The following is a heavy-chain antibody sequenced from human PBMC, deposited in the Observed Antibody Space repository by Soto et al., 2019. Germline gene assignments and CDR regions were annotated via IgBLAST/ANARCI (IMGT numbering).Heavy chain of an antibody. J-gene: IGHJ4*02. Sequence: GGSLRLSCAASGLSFSNAWMTWGRQAPEKGLEWVGHIKGEADGGRTDYAAPVRGRFIISRGDSRNTVYLQMNSLKTEDTAVYYCTTASHYGDYRSFDCWGQGPLVTVSS. CDR1: GLSFSNAW. V-gene: IGHV3-15*01. CDR2: IKGEADGGRT. D-gene: IGHD4-17*01. CDR3: TTASHYGDYRSFDC.